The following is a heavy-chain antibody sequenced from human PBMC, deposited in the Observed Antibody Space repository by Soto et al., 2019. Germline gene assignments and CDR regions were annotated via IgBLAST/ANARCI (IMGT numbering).Heavy chain of an antibody. CDR1: GFTFSSYW. D-gene: IGHD6-13*01. J-gene: IGHJ3*02. CDR3: ARVPYSRSWLTYVAFDI. CDR2: IKQDGSEK. Sequence: GGSLRLSCAASGFTFSSYWMSWVRQAPGKGLEWVANIKQDGSEKYYVDSVKGRFTISRDNAKNSLYLQMNSLRAEDTAVYYCARVPYSRSWLTYVAFDIWGQETMVTVSS. V-gene: IGHV3-7*03.